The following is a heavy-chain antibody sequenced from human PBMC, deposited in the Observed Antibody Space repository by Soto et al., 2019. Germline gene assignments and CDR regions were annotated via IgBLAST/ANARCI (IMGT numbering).Heavy chain of an antibody. V-gene: IGHV4-59*11. Sequence: SETLSLTCTVSGGSISGHYLSWIRQPPGQALEWIGNIYYSGSTNYNPSLKSRLTISVDTSKNQFSLKLTSVTAADTAVYYCVRANYFDYWGQGTLVTVS. CDR2: IYYSGST. J-gene: IGHJ4*02. CDR1: GGSISGHY. CDR3: VRANYFDY.